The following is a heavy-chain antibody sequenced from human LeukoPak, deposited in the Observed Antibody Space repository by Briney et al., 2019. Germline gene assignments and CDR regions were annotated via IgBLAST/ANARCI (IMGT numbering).Heavy chain of an antibody. CDR3: AKSRIVVVTAIDY. CDR1: GFTFGNYA. D-gene: IGHD2-21*02. Sequence: PGAPLRLSCVASGFTFGNYAMSWVRQAPGKGLEWVSAITGSGDSTFNADSVKGRFTISRDNSKNTLHLQMNNLRAEDTAIYYCAKSRIVVVTAIDYWGQGILVTVSS. V-gene: IGHV3-23*01. CDR2: ITGSGDST. J-gene: IGHJ4*02.